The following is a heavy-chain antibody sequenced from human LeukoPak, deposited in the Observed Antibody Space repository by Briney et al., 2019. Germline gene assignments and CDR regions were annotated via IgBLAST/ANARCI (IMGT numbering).Heavy chain of an antibody. J-gene: IGHJ4*02. V-gene: IGHV4-4*07. CDR1: GGSISSYY. CDR3: ARGFLGDYYGSGSYYVFDY. CDR2: IYTSGST. D-gene: IGHD3-10*01. Sequence: SETLSLTCTVSGGSISSYYWSWIRQPAGKGLEWIGRIYTSGSTKYNSSLKSRVTMSVDTSKNQFSLKLSSVTAADTAVYYCARGFLGDYYGSGSYYVFDYWGQGTLVTVSP.